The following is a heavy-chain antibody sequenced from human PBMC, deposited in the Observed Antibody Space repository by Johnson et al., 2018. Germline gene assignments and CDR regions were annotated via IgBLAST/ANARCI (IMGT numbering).Heavy chain of an antibody. Sequence: QVQLVESGGGVVQPGRSLRLSCAASGFTFSSYGMHWVRQAPGKGLEWVAVISYDGSNKYYADSVKGRFTISRDNSKNTLYLQMNSLRAEDTAVYYCAKSSGDHNYYYYGMDVWGQGTTVTVSS. J-gene: IGHJ6*02. CDR1: GFTFSSYG. CDR3: AKSSGDHNYYYYGMDV. D-gene: IGHD4-17*01. CDR2: ISYDGSNK. V-gene: IGHV3-30*18.